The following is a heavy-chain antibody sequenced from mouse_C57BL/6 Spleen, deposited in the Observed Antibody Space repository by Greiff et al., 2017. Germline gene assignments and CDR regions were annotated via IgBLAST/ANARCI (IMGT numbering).Heavy chain of an antibody. J-gene: IGHJ2*01. CDR2: IDPSDSYT. CDR3: ARGDSNSSY. Sequence: VQLQQPGAELVMPGASVKLSCKASGYTFTSYWMHWVKQRPGQGLEWIGEIDPSDSYTNYNQKFKGKSTLTVDKSSSTAYMQLSSLTSEDSAVYYCARGDSNSSYWGQGTTLTVSS. V-gene: IGHV1-69*01. D-gene: IGHD2-5*01. CDR1: GYTFTSYW.